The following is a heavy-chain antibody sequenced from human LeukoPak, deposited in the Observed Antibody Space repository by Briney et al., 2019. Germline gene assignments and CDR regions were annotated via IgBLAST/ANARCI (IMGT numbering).Heavy chain of an antibody. J-gene: IGHJ4*02. D-gene: IGHD3-16*01. CDR1: GFTFDDYA. V-gene: IGHV3-9*01. CDR3: AKDRSFGPGGSYLDY. Sequence: GGSLRLSCAASGFTFDDYAMHWVRQAPGKGLEWVSGISWNSGSIGYADSVKGRFTISRDNAKNSLYLQMNSLRAEDTALYYCAKDRSFGPGGSYLDYWGQGTLVTVSS. CDR2: ISWNSGSI.